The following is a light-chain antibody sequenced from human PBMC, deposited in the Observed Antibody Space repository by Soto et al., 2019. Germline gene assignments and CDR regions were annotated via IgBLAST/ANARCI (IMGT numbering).Light chain of an antibody. V-gene: IGLV2-14*01. CDR2: AVS. Sequence: QSALTQPASVSGSPGQSITISCTGTSSDIGAYNYVSWYQQHPGKAPKLMIYAVSHRPSGVSNRFSGSKSGNTASLTISGLQAEDEADYYCSSYTGSSTLVFGGGTKLTVL. CDR1: SSDIGAYNY. J-gene: IGLJ3*02. CDR3: SSYTGSSTLV.